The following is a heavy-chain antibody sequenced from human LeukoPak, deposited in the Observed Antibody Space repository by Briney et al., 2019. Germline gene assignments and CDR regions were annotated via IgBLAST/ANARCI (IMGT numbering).Heavy chain of an antibody. Sequence: GGSLRLSCAVSGCTFSSYIMNWVRQAAGKGLEGVSSISSSRSYLYYADSLKGRFTISRDNATNSLYLQMHSLRADDTAVYYWARGYSSGWNFGDFDYWVQGTLATVSS. CDR3: ARGYSSGWNFGDFDY. J-gene: IGHJ4*02. V-gene: IGHV3-21*01. CDR1: GCTFSSYI. D-gene: IGHD6-19*01. CDR2: ISSSRSYL.